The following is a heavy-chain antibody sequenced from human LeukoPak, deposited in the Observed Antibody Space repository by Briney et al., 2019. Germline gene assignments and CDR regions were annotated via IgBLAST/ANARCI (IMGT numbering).Heavy chain of an antibody. CDR1: GGSINSYY. D-gene: IGHD5-18*01. Sequence: PSETLSLTCTVSGGSINSYYWSWIRQPPGKGLECIGYIHYTGSTNYNPSLKSRVTISVDTSKNQFSLKLSSVTAADTAMYYCAGAYTYSYYYYMDVWGKGTTVTVSS. V-gene: IGHV4-59*01. J-gene: IGHJ6*03. CDR2: IHYTGST. CDR3: AGAYTYSYYYYMDV.